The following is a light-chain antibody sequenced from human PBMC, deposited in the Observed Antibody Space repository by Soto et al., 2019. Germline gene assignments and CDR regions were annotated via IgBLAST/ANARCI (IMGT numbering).Light chain of an antibody. CDR2: DAA. CDR1: QSVSSN. Sequence: EIVMTQSPATLSVSPGESATLSCRASQSVSSNLARHQQKPGQAPRILMYDAATRDTHISAKFSGSGYGTEVTLTICGLQSEDFAVYYCQQYHNCNITFGQGTRLEIK. J-gene: IGKJ5*01. V-gene: IGKV3-15*01. CDR3: QQYHNCNIT.